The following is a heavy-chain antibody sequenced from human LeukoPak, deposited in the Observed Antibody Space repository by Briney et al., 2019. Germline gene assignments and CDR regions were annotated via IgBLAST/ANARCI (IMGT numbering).Heavy chain of an antibody. V-gene: IGHV3-11*04. CDR3: ARPGLRGGSPGNYYYMDV. J-gene: IGHJ6*03. CDR2: ISSSSSTI. Sequence: PGGSLRLSCAASGFTFSDYYMSWIRQAPGKGLEWVSYISSSSSTIYYADSVKGRFTISRDNAKNSLYLQMNSLRAEDTAVYYCARPGLRGGSPGNYYYMDVWGKGTTVTVSS. D-gene: IGHD2-15*01. CDR1: GFTFSDYY.